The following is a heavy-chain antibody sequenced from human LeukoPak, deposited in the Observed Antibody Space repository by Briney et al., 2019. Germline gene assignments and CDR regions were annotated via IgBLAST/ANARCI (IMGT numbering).Heavy chain of an antibody. J-gene: IGHJ1*01. D-gene: IGHD6-19*01. CDR3: ARMYSSGWLTNAEYFQH. Sequence: GSSVKVSCKASGGTFSSYAISWVRQAPGQGLEWMGRIIPIFGTANYAQKFQGRVTITTDESTSTAYMELSSLRSEDTAVYYCARMYSSGWLTNAEYFQHWGQGTLVTVSS. CDR2: IIPIFGTA. V-gene: IGHV1-69*05. CDR1: GGTFSSYA.